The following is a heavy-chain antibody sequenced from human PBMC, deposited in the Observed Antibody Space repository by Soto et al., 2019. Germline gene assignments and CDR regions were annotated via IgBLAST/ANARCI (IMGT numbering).Heavy chain of an antibody. J-gene: IGHJ4*02. D-gene: IGHD6-13*01. CDR1: GYTFTHYY. Sequence: QVQLVQSGAEVKKPGASVKLSCRTSGYTFTHYYIHWVRQAPGQGLEWLAIINPASGSTNYAQDFQGRVTLTMDTSTTTVYMELSGLRAEHTAIFYCARDLAAGDYWGQGTLVTVSS. CDR2: INPASGST. CDR3: ARDLAAGDY. V-gene: IGHV1-46*01.